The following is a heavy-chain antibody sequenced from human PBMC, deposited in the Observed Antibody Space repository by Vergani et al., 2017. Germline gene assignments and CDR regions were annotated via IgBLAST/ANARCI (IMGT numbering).Heavy chain of an antibody. CDR2: INHSGST. D-gene: IGHD2-2*01. J-gene: IGHJ5*02. V-gene: IGHV4-34*01. CDR3: ARTLRGCSSTSCYAGVWFDP. Sequence: QVQLQQWGAGLLKPSETLSLTCAVYGGSFSGYYWSWIRQPPGKGLEWIGEINHSGSTNYNPSLKSRVTISVDTSKNQFSLKLSSVTAADTAVYYCARTLRGCSSTSCYAGVWFDPWGQGTLVTVSS. CDR1: GGSFSGYY.